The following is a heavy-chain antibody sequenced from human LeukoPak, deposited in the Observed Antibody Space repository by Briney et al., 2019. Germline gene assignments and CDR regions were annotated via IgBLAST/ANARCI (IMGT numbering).Heavy chain of an antibody. J-gene: IGHJ4*02. D-gene: IGHD6-19*01. CDR2: INHSGST. V-gene: IGHV4-34*01. CDR3: ASGRVGSSGWLTDY. Sequence: SETLSRTCAVYGGSFSGYYWSWIRQPPGKGLEWIGEINHSGSTNYNPSLKSRVTISVDTSKNQFSLKLSAVTAADTAVYYCASGRVGSSGWLTDYWGQGTLVTVSS. CDR1: GGSFSGYY.